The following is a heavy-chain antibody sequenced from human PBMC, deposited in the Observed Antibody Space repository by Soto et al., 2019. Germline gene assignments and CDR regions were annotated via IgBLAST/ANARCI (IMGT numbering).Heavy chain of an antibody. V-gene: IGHV1-46*01. Sequence: ASVKVSCKASGYTFTSYYMHWVRQAPGQGLKWMGIINPSGGSTSYAQKFQGRVTMTRDTSTSTVYMELRSLRSEDTAVYSFGRSPQAPQHYFAYWAQGTLVTFSS. J-gene: IGHJ4*02. CDR2: INPSGGST. D-gene: IGHD1-1*01. CDR3: GRSPQAPQHYFAY. CDR1: GYTFTSYY.